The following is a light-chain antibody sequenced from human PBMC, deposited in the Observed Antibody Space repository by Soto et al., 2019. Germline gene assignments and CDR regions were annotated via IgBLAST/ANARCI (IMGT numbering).Light chain of an antibody. Sequence: QAVVTQPPSVSGAPGKRATISCTGSSSNLGAGFDVNWYQHLPGTAPKVVIHNNDNRPSGVPDRFSGSRSGASASLAITGLQTEDEAVYYCQSHDSSLSGAVFGGGTKLTVL. CDR2: NND. CDR1: SSNLGAGFD. J-gene: IGLJ3*02. CDR3: QSHDSSLSGAV. V-gene: IGLV1-40*03.